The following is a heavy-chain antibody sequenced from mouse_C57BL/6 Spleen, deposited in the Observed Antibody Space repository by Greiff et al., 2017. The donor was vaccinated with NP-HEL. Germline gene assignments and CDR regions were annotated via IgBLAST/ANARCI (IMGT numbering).Heavy chain of an antibody. CDR1: GFSLTSYG. Sequence: QVHVKQSGPGLVQPSQSLSITCTVSGFSLTSYGVHWVRQSPGKGLEWLGVIWRGGSTDYNAAFMSRLSITKDNSKSQVFFKMNSLQADDTAIYYCAKKTTVVEDYAMDYWGQGTSVTVSS. D-gene: IGHD1-1*01. V-gene: IGHV2-5*01. CDR3: AKKTTVVEDYAMDY. J-gene: IGHJ4*01. CDR2: IWRGGST.